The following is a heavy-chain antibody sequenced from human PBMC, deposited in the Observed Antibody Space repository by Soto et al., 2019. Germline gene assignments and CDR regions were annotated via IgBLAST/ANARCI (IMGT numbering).Heavy chain of an antibody. D-gene: IGHD2-15*01. CDR1: GFTFSSYW. J-gene: IGHJ4*02. CDR3: ARDRSVYCSGGSCPSDY. V-gene: IGHV3-7*01. Sequence: GGSLRLSCAASGFTFSSYWMSWVRQAPGKGLEWVANIKQDGSEKYYVDSVKGRFTISRDNAKNSLYLQMNSLRAEDTAVYYCARDRSVYCSGGSCPSDYWSQGTLVTVSS. CDR2: IKQDGSEK.